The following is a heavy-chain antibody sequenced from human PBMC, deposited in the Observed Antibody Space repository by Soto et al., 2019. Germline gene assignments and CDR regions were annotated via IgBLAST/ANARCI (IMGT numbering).Heavy chain of an antibody. J-gene: IGHJ5*02. CDR1: GGSISGYQ. V-gene: IGHV4-59*01. D-gene: IGHD3-10*01. Sequence: QLQLRESGPGLVKPSETVSLTCTVSGGSISGYQWSWIRQSPEKGLEWIAYIHHTGSTRYNPSFKGRVTISLDTSKNQFSLRLHSGTAADTAVSYCARGLPYNSGPESNWFDPWGQGTLVTVSS. CDR3: ARGLPYNSGPESNWFDP. CDR2: IHHTGST.